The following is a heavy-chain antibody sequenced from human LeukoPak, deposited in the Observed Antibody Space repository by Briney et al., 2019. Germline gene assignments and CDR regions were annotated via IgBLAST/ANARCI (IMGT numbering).Heavy chain of an antibody. CDR3: ATGAVAPKY. V-gene: IGHV4-59*08. CDR2: INNDGST. D-gene: IGHD4/OR15-4a*01. Sequence: SETLSLTCTVSGGSISSYYWSWIRQPPGKGLEYIGYINNDGSTNYNPSLKSRVTISLDTSKNQFSLKLSSVITADTAVYYCATGAVAPKYWGQGTLITVSS. J-gene: IGHJ4*02. CDR1: GGSISSYY.